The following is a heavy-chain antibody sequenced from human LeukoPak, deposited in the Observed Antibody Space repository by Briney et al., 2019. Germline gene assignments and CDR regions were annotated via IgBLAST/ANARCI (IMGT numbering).Heavy chain of an antibody. Sequence: SETLSLTCTVSGGSISSYYWSWIRQPPGKGLEWIGYIYYSGSTNYNPSLKSRVTISVDTSKNQFSLKLSSVTAADTAVYYCASSTRRDGYNSYPLDYWGQGTLVTVSS. D-gene: IGHD5-24*01. J-gene: IGHJ4*02. CDR3: ASSTRRDGYNSYPLDY. V-gene: IGHV4-59*01. CDR1: GGSISSYY. CDR2: IYYSGST.